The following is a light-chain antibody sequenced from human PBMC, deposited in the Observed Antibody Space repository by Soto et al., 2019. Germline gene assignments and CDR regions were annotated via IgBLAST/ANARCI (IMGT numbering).Light chain of an antibody. J-gene: IGLJ1*01. CDR2: SHN. CDR1: SSNIGSNT. Sequence: QYVLTQPPSASGTPGQRVTISCSGSSSNIGSNTVNWYQQLPGTAPKLLIYSHNQRPSGVPDRFSGSQSGTSASLAISGLQSEDEADYYCAAWDDSLNGSVFGTGTKLTVL. V-gene: IGLV1-44*01. CDR3: AAWDDSLNGSV.